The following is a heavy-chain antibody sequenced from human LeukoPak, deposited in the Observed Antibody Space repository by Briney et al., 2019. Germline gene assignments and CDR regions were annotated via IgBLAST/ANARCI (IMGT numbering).Heavy chain of an antibody. D-gene: IGHD1-26*01. J-gene: IGHJ4*02. CDR1: GGTFSSYA. Sequence: ASVKVSCKSSGGTFSSYAISWVRQPPGQGLEWMGGIIPIFGTANYAQKFQGRVTITADESTSTAYMELSSLRSDDTAVYYCARDESGSYHLGLFDYWGQGTLVTVSS. CDR3: ARDESGSYHLGLFDY. V-gene: IGHV1-69*13. CDR2: IIPIFGTA.